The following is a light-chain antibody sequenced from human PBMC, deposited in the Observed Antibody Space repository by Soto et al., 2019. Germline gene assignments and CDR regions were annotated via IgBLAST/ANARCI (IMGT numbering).Light chain of an antibody. CDR3: QKRSNWPPIT. J-gene: IGKJ5*01. CDR2: DAS. CDR1: QSVSSN. V-gene: IGKV3D-11*02. Sequence: EIVMTQSPATLSVSPGERATLSCRASQSVSSNLAWYQQKPGQAPRLLIYDASNRATGIPARFSGGGPGTDFTLTIDNLEPEDLAIYYCQKRSNWPPITFGQGTRLEIK.